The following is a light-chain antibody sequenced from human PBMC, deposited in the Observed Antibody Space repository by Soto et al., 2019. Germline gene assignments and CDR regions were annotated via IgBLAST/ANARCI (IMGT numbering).Light chain of an antibody. Sequence: QSVLTQPPSASGSPGQSVTISCTGTSSDVGAYNYVSWYQQYPGKAPKLMIYEVSKRPSGVPDGFSGSKSGKTASLTVSGLQPEDEADYYCTSYAGSNIWVFGGGTQLTVL. CDR3: TSYAGSNIWV. J-gene: IGLJ3*02. CDR2: EVS. CDR1: SSDVGAYNY. V-gene: IGLV2-8*01.